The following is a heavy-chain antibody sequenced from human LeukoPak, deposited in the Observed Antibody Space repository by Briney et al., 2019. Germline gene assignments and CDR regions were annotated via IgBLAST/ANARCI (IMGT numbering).Heavy chain of an antibody. CDR2: IYYSGST. V-gene: IGHV4-59*01. Sequence: SETLSLTCIVSGGSISNFYWSWIRQPPGKGLEWIGYIYYSGSTNYNPSLKSRVTISVDTSKNQFSLKLSSVTAADTAVYYCAQNDFWSGYSARWGQGTLVTVSS. CDR3: AQNDFWSGYSAR. J-gene: IGHJ4*02. D-gene: IGHD3-3*01. CDR1: GGSISNFY.